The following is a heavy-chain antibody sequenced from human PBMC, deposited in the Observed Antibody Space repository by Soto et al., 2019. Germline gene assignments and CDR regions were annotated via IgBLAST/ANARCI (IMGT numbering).Heavy chain of an antibody. V-gene: IGHV4-30-2*01. J-gene: IGHJ4*02. CDR1: GGSISSGGYS. Sequence: QLQLQESGSGLVKPAQTLSLTCAVSGGSISSGGYSWGWIRQPPGKGLEWIGLVDHSGSTYYHPPLKSQFTKSVDKSKNQFSLKLSSVTAADTAVYYCARGGAYYDSSVFDYWGQGTLVTVSS. CDR3: ARGGAYYDSSVFDY. CDR2: VDHSGST. D-gene: IGHD3-22*01.